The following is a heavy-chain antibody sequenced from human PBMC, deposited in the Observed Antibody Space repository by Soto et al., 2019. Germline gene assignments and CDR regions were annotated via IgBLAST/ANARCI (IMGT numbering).Heavy chain of an antibody. Sequence: QLQLQESGPGLVKPSETLSLTCTVSGGSISSSSYYWGWIRQPPGKGLEWIGSIYYSGSTYYNPSLKSRVTRSVDRSKNQFSLKLSSVTAADTAVYYCARRVRGVAAATGVWFDPWGQGTLVTVSS. CDR2: IYYSGST. CDR1: GGSISSSSYY. CDR3: ARRVRGVAAATGVWFDP. J-gene: IGHJ5*02. D-gene: IGHD2-15*01. V-gene: IGHV4-39*01.